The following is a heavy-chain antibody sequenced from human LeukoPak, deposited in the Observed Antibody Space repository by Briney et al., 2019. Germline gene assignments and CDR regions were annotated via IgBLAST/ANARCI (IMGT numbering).Heavy chain of an antibody. Sequence: GASVKVSCKASGGTFSSYAISWVRQAPGQGLEWMGGIIPIFGTANYAQKFQGRVTITADESTSTAYMELSSLRSEDTAVYYCARDRGIVGSSSWYRAAYYYYMDVWGKGTTVTISS. J-gene: IGHJ6*03. D-gene: IGHD6-13*01. CDR2: IIPIFGTA. CDR3: ARDRGIVGSSSWYRAAYYYYMDV. CDR1: GGTFSSYA. V-gene: IGHV1-69*13.